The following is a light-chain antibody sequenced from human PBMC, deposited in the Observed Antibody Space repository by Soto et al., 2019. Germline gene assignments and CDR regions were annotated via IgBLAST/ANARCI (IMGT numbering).Light chain of an antibody. V-gene: IGKV1-9*01. Sequence: IQLTQSPSSLSASVGDRVTITCRASEGISGRLAWYQRKPGKVPTLLISPASSFQSGVPSRFSGSASGTDFSLTITSLQPEDFATYYCLQLYRYPLTFGGGTKVDNK. CDR1: EGISGR. CDR2: PAS. CDR3: LQLYRYPLT. J-gene: IGKJ4*01.